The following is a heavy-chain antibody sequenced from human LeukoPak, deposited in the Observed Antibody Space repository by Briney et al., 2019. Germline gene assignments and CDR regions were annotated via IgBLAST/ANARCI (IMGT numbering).Heavy chain of an antibody. D-gene: IGHD6-6*01. CDR2: TYYGSKWNN. J-gene: IGHJ6*03. CDR3: ARGGGDIAARPYYYYYMDV. V-gene: IGHV6-1*01. Sequence: SQTLSLTCAISGDSVSSNSAAWNWIRQSPSRGLEWLGRTYYGSKWNNDYAVSVKSRITINPDTSKNQFSLQLTSVTLEDTAVYYCARGGGDIAARPYYYYYMDVWANGTTVTVSS. CDR1: GDSVSSNSAA.